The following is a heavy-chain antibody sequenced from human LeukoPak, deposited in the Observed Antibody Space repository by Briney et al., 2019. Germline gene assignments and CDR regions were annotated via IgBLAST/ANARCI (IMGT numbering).Heavy chain of an antibody. CDR2: VRPNSGGT. D-gene: IGHD3-10*01. Sequence: ASVKVSCKASGYTFTTYGISWVRQAPGQGLEWMGWVRPNSGGTKYSQKFQGRVTMTRDTSINTAYMELDRLRSDDTAVYYCARDDDYGSGTYMDVWGKGTTVTVSS. CDR3: ARDDDYGSGTYMDV. J-gene: IGHJ6*03. CDR1: GYTFTTYG. V-gene: IGHV1-2*02.